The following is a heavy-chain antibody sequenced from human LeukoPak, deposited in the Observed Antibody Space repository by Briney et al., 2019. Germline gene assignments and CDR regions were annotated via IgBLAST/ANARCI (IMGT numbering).Heavy chain of an antibody. D-gene: IGHD3-3*01. V-gene: IGHV1-18*01. CDR2: ISAYNGNT. CDR1: GYTFTSYG. CDR3: ARVRYYDFWSASGYYYYGMDV. Sequence: ASVKVSCKASGYTFTSYGISWVRQAPGQGLEWMGWISAYNGNTNYAQKLQGRVTMTTGTSTSTAYMELRSLRSDDTAVYYCARVRYYDFWSASGYYYYGMDVWGQGTTVTVSS. J-gene: IGHJ6*02.